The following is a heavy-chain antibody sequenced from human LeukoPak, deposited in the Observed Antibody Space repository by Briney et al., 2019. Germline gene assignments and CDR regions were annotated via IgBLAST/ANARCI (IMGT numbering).Heavy chain of an antibody. CDR2: IDPSGDTT. CDR1: GFIFTNYY. D-gene: IGHD6-13*01. Sequence: ASVKVSCMASGFIFTNYYMHWARQAPGQGLEWMGMIDPSGDTTRYAQKLQGRVTMTRDMSTSTVYMELSSLRSEDTAVYYCARGGVLQLLDHWGQGTLVTVSS. V-gene: IGHV1-46*01. J-gene: IGHJ4*02. CDR3: ARGGVLQLLDH.